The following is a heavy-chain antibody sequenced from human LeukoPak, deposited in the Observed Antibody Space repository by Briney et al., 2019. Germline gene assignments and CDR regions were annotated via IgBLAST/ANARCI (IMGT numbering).Heavy chain of an antibody. V-gene: IGHV1-8*03. Sequence: ASVKVSCKASGYTFTNYDISWVRQAAGQGLEWMGWMNPYNGDTDFVQKFQGRLSITRNISISTAYMELSSLRSEDTAVYYCARAKNSIAARLVSAYWGQGTLVTVSS. CDR3: ARAKNSIAARLVSAY. CDR1: GYTFTNYD. CDR2: MNPYNGDT. D-gene: IGHD6-6*01. J-gene: IGHJ4*02.